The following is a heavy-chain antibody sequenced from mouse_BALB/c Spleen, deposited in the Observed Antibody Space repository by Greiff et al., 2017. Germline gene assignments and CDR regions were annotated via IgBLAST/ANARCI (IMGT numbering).Heavy chain of an antibody. CDR3: ARDGGLAY. J-gene: IGHJ3*01. Sequence: QVQLKQSGAELVRPGVSVKISCKGSGYTFTDYAMHWVKQSHAKSLEWIGVISTYYGDASYNQKFKGKATMTVDKSSSTAYMELARLTSEDSAIYYCARDGGLAYWGQGTLVTVSA. CDR2: ISTYYGDA. CDR1: GYTFTDYA. V-gene: IGHV1S137*01. D-gene: IGHD2-3*01.